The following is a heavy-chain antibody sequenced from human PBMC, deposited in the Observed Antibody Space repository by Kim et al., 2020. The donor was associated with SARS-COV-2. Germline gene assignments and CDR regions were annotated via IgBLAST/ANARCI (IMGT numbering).Heavy chain of an antibody. CDR1: GGSFSGYY. Sequence: SETLSLTCAVYGGSFSGYYWTWIRQPPGKGLEWIGDIDHSGSANYHPSLKSRVTISADTSNNQFSLKMNSVTAADTGIYYCARYDFWSRGTLVTVSS. CDR2: IDHSGSA. V-gene: IGHV4-34*01. D-gene: IGHD3-3*01. CDR3: ARYDF. J-gene: IGHJ4*02.